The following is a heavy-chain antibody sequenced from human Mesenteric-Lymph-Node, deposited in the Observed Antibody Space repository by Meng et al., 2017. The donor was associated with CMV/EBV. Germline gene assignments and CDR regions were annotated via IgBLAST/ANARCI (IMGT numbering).Heavy chain of an antibody. D-gene: IGHD3-16*01. V-gene: IGHV6-1*01. CDR1: GDSYSSNKAA. Sequence: QLQQSVPGLVKSWHPLSVNCTLSGDSYSSNKAAWNWIRQSPSRGFEWLGRTYYRSEYYNDYAVSVKSRISVNLDTSKTQLSLHLNFGTPEDTAVYYCAYFGDLPPLWWGQGTLVTVSS. CDR2: TYYRSEYYN. J-gene: IGHJ4*02. CDR3: AYFGDLPPLW.